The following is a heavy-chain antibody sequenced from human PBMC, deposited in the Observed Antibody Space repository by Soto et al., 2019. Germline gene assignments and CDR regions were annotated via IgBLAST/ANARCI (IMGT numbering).Heavy chain of an antibody. CDR1: GGTFSSYA. J-gene: IGHJ3*02. V-gene: IGHV1-69*13. CDR2: IIPIFGTA. Sequence: WASVKVSCKASGGTFSSYAISWVRQAPGQGLEWMGGIIPIFGTANYAQKFQGRVTITADESTSTAYMELSSLRSEDTAVYYCARGYYYDSSGYYEYAFDIWGQGTMVTVSS. D-gene: IGHD3-22*01. CDR3: ARGYYYDSSGYYEYAFDI.